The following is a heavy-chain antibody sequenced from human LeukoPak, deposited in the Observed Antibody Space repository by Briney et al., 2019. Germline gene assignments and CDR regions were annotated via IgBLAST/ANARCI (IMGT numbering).Heavy chain of an antibody. CDR2: IYHSGST. CDR3: ARDEWQQLVLGYYYYGMDV. CDR1: GYSISSGYY. J-gene: IGHJ6*02. Sequence: SETLSLTCTVSGYSISSGYYWGWIRQPPGKGLEWIGSIYHSGSTYYNPSLKSRVTISVDTSKNQFSLKLSSVTAADTAVYYCARDEWQQLVLGYYYYGMDVWGQGTTVTVSS. D-gene: IGHD6-13*01. V-gene: IGHV4-38-2*02.